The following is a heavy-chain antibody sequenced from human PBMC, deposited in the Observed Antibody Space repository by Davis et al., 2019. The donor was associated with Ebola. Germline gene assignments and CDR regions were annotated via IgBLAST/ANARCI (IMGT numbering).Heavy chain of an antibody. J-gene: IGHJ3*02. V-gene: IGHV3-30-3*01. CDR3: ARTTGYDCSGNYYADAFDI. Sequence: GESLKISCAASGFTFSSYAMYWVRQAPGKGLEWVALISYDGSNKYYADSAKGRFTISRDNSKNTLYLQMNSLRAEDTAVYYCARTTGYDCSGNYYADAFDIWGQGTMVTVSS. CDR2: ISYDGSNK. CDR1: GFTFSSYA. D-gene: IGHD3-22*01.